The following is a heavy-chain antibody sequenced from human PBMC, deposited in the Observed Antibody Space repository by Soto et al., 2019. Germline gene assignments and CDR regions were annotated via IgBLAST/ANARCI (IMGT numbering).Heavy chain of an antibody. D-gene: IGHD5-18*01. CDR3: AKSRVQLWLTDAFDI. Sequence: WGSLRLSCAASGFTFISYAMIFFRHAALKGLEWVSAISGSGGSTYYADSVKGRFTISRDNSKNTLYLQMNSLRAEDTAVYYCAKSRVQLWLTDAFDIWGQGTMVTVSS. V-gene: IGHV3-23*01. CDR1: GFTFISYA. CDR2: ISGSGGST. J-gene: IGHJ3*02.